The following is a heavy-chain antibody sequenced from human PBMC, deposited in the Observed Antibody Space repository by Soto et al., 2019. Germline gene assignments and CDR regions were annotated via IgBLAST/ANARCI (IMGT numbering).Heavy chain of an antibody. D-gene: IGHD2-2*01. J-gene: IGHJ3*02. Sequence: GASVKVSCKASGYTSTSYYMHWVRQAPGQGLEWMGIINPSGGSTSYAQKFQGRVTMTRDTSTSTVYMELSSLRSEDTAVYYCARDNRLTNDAFDIWGQGTMVTVSS. CDR2: INPSGGST. V-gene: IGHV1-46*01. CDR1: GYTSTSYY. CDR3: ARDNRLTNDAFDI.